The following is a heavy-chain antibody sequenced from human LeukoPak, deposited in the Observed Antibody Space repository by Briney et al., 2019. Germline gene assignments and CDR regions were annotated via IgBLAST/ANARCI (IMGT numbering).Heavy chain of an antibody. CDR2: IYHSGSI. V-gene: IGHV4-30-2*01. CDR1: GGSISSGGYS. CDR3: ARTYYYDSSGYYPHYGMDV. Sequence: PSETLSLNCAVSGGSISSGGYSWSWIRQPPGKGLEWIGYIYHSGSIYYNPSLKSRVTISVDRSKNQFSLKLSSVTAADTAVCYCARTYYYDSSGYYPHYGMDVWGQGTTVTVSS. J-gene: IGHJ6*02. D-gene: IGHD3-22*01.